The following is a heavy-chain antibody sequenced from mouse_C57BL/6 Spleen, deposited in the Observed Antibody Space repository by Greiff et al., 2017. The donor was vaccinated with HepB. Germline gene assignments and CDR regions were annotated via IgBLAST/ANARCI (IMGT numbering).Heavy chain of an antibody. Sequence: QVQLQQSGAELARPGASVKLSCKASGYTFTSYGISWVKQRTGQGLEWIGEIYPRSGNTYYNEKFKGKATLTADKSSSTAYMELRSLTSEDSAVYFCARSLYYYGSSYVDYYAMDYWGQGTSVTVSS. CDR2: IYPRSGNT. J-gene: IGHJ4*01. D-gene: IGHD1-1*01. CDR1: GYTFTSYG. V-gene: IGHV1-81*01. CDR3: ARSLYYYGSSYVDYYAMDY.